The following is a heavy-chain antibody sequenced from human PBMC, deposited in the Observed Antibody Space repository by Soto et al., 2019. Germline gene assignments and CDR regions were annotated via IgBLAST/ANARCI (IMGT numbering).Heavy chain of an antibody. V-gene: IGHV1-69*13. CDR3: ARDWPDCSSTSCNWFDP. CDR2: IIPIFGTA. CDR1: GGTFSSYA. D-gene: IGHD2-2*01. Sequence: SVKVSCKASGGTFSSYAISWVRQAPGQGLEWMGGIIPIFGTANYAQKFQGRVTITADESTSTAYMELSSLRSEDTAVYYCARDWPDCSSTSCNWFDPWGQGTLVTVSS. J-gene: IGHJ5*02.